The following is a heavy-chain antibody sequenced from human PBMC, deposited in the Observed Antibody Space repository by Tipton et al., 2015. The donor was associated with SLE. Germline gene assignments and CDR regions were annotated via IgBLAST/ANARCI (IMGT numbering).Heavy chain of an antibody. CDR2: IYYSGST. J-gene: IGHJ5*02. Sequence: TLSLTCTVSGDSISDYYWSWIRQPPGKGLEWIGCIYYSGSTNYNPSLKSRVTISVDKSKNQFSLKVNSVTAADTAVYYCARVVKGSSWYWGDPWGQGTLVTVSS. V-gene: IGHV4-59*08. CDR3: ARVVKGSSWYWGDP. D-gene: IGHD6-13*01. CDR1: GDSISDYY.